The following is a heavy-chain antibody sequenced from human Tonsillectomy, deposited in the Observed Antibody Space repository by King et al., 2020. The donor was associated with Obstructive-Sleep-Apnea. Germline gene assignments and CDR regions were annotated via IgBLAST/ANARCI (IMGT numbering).Heavy chain of an antibody. CDR2: ISHDGSNK. Sequence: QLVQSGGGVVQPGRSLRLSCAASGFTFSSYGMDWVRQAPGKGLEWVAIISHDGSNKYYADSVKGRFTISRDNSKNTLYLQMNSLRAEDTAVYYCAKQLEYYYGMDVWGQGTTVTVSS. J-gene: IGHJ6*02. CDR1: GFTFSSYG. CDR3: AKQLEYYYGMDV. D-gene: IGHD3-3*01. V-gene: IGHV3-30*18.